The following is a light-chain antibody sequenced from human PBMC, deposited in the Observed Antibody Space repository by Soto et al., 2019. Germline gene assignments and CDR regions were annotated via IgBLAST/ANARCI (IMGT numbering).Light chain of an antibody. CDR1: QSVSSN. V-gene: IGKV3-15*01. CDR3: QQYGSSRIT. J-gene: IGKJ5*01. CDR2: GAF. Sequence: IGVTKSAATLSVSPAERATLSCRAIQSVSSNLAWYQQKPGQAPRVLIYGAFTRATGIPARFSGSGSGTEFTLTISSLQSEDFAVYYCQQYGSSRITFGQGTRLEIK.